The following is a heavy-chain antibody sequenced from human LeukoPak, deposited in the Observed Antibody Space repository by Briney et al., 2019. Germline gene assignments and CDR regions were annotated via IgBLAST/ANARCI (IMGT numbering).Heavy chain of an antibody. CDR2: ISGSGGST. J-gene: IGHJ6*02. CDR1: GFTFSSYA. D-gene: IGHD5-12*01. V-gene: IGHV3-23*01. CDR3: AAMVATSDYYGMDV. Sequence: PGGSLRLSCAASGFTFSSYAMSWVRQAPGKGLEWVSAISGSGGSTYYADSVKGRFTISRDNSKNTLYLQMNSLRAEDTAVYYCAAMVATSDYYGMDVWGQGTTVTVSS.